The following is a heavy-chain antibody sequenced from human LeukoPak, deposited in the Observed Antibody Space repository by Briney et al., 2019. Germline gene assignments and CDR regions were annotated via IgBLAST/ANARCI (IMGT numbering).Heavy chain of an antibody. D-gene: IGHD7-27*01. Sequence: PGGSLRLSCAASGFTFSSYGMHWVRQAPGKGLQWVAVIAYDGTNKYYAESVKGRFTISRDNSKNTLYLQMNSLRAEDTAVYYCAKDRVRRLILGNYGMDVWGQGTTVTVSS. CDR3: AKDRVRRLILGNYGMDV. J-gene: IGHJ6*02. CDR1: GFTFSSYG. V-gene: IGHV3-30*18. CDR2: IAYDGTNK.